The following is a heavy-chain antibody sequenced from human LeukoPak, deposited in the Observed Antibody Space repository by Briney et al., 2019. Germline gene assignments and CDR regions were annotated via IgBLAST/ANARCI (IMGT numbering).Heavy chain of an antibody. CDR1: GFAVSSNY. Sequence: PGGSLRLSCAASGFAVSSNYMSWVRQAPGKGLEWGSVIYSGGSTYYADSVKGRFIISRDNSKDTVFLQMNSLRAEDTAVYYCARVAFRSNPYISGIDYWGQGTLVTVSS. D-gene: IGHD1-14*01. CDR2: IYSGGST. CDR3: ARVAFRSNPYISGIDY. J-gene: IGHJ4*02. V-gene: IGHV3-53*01.